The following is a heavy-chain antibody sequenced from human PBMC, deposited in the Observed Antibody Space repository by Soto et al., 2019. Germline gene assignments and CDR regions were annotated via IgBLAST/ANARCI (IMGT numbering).Heavy chain of an antibody. V-gene: IGHV3-23*01. CDR2: ISGSGGST. CDR3: AKEAPHSSSWFDAFDI. J-gene: IGHJ3*02. D-gene: IGHD6-13*01. CDR1: GFTFSSYA. Sequence: GGSLRLSCAASGFTFSSYAMSWVRQAPGKGLEWVSAISGSGGSTYYADSVKGRFTISRDNSKNTLYLQMNSLRAEDTAVYYCAKEAPHSSSWFDAFDIWGQGTMVTVSS.